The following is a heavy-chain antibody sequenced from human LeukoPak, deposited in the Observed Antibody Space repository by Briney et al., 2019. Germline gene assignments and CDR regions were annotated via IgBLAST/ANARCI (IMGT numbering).Heavy chain of an antibody. V-gene: IGHV1-46*01. CDR3: ARALTSAAGRRAGMMGD. D-gene: IGHD6-13*01. CDR2: INPSGGST. Sequence: ASVKVSCKASGGTFSSYAISWVRQAPGQGLEWMGIINPSGGSTSDAQKFQGRVTMTRDMSTSTVYMELTSLRSEDTAMYYCARALTSAAGRRAGMMGDWGQGTLVTVSS. J-gene: IGHJ4*02. CDR1: GGTFSSYA.